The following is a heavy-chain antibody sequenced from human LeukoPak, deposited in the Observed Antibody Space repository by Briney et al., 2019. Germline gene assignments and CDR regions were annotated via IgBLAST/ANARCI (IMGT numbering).Heavy chain of an antibody. Sequence: EASVKVSCKASGGTFSSYAISWVRQAPGQGLEWMGGIIPIFGTANYAQKFQGRVTITADESTSTAYMELSSLRSEDTAVYYCARDRSRYSSGWNYFDYWGQGTLVTVSS. CDR2: IIPIFGTA. CDR1: GGTFSSYA. D-gene: IGHD6-19*01. V-gene: IGHV1-69*13. CDR3: ARDRSRYSSGWNYFDY. J-gene: IGHJ4*02.